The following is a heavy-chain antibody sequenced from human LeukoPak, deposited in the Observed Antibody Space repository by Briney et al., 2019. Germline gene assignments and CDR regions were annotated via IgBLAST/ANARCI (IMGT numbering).Heavy chain of an antibody. CDR2: ISDSGGNT. Sequence: GGSLRLSCAASGFTFSSYAMNWVRQAPGKGLEWVSTISDSGGNTYYADSVKGRFTISRDNSKNTLFLQMNSLGAEDTAVYYCAKDWHNHYFGRFDPWGQGTLVTVSS. CDR1: GFTFSSYA. CDR3: AKDWHNHYFGRFDP. J-gene: IGHJ5*02. D-gene: IGHD2/OR15-2a*01. V-gene: IGHV3-23*01.